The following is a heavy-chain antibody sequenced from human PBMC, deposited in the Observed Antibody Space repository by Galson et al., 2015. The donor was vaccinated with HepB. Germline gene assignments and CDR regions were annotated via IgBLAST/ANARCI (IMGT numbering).Heavy chain of an antibody. CDR2: ISESGST. Sequence: ETLSLTCAVYGGSFSGYYWSWIRQSPGRGLEWIGEISESGSTKYNPSLESRVTISIDTSKNQFSLNLSSVTAADTAVYYCARYEEFYGDYLFDYWGQGTLVTVSS. CDR1: GGSFSGYY. V-gene: IGHV4-34*01. CDR3: ARYEEFYGDYLFDY. J-gene: IGHJ4*02. D-gene: IGHD4-17*01.